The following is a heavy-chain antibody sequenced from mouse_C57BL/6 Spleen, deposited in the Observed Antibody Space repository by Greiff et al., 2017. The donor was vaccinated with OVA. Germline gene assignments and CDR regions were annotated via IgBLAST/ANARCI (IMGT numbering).Heavy chain of an antibody. CDR3: GGEYYYGIGY. V-gene: IGHV1-64*01. CDR2: IHPNSGST. D-gene: IGHD1-1*01. Sequence: QVQLQQPGAELVKPGASVKLSCKASGYTFTSYWMHWVKQRPGQGLEWIGMIHPNSGSTNYNEKFKSKATLTVDKSSSTAYMQLSSLTSEDSAVYYCGGEYYYGIGYWGQGTTLTVSS. CDR1: GYTFTSYW. J-gene: IGHJ2*01.